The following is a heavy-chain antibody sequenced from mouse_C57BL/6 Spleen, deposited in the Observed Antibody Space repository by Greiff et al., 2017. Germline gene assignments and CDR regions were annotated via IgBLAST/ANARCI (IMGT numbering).Heavy chain of an antibody. V-gene: IGHV1-81*01. D-gene: IGHD2-5*01. CDR1: GYTFTSYG. J-gene: IGHJ4*01. CDR2: IYPRSGNT. Sequence: VQLQQSGAELARPGASVTLSCKASGYTFTSYGISWVKQRTGQGLEWIGEIYPRSGNTYYNEKFKGKATLTADKSSSTAYMELRSLTSEDSAVYFCARRYSNYEAMDYWGQGTSVTVSS. CDR3: ARRYSNYEAMDY.